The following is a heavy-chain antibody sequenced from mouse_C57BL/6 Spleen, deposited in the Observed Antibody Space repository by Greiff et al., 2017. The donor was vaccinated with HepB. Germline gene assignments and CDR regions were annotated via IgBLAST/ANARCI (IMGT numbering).Heavy chain of an antibody. V-gene: IGHV3-6*01. CDR1: GYSITSGYY. CDR2: ISYDGSN. Sequence: EVKLVESGPGLVKPSQSLSLTCSVTGYSITSGYYWNWIRQFPGNKLEWMGYISYDGSNNYNPSLKNRISITRDTSKNQFFLKLNSVTTEDTATYYCARGSTMVTPFAYWGQGTLVTVSA. J-gene: IGHJ3*01. CDR3: ARGSTMVTPFAY. D-gene: IGHD2-2*01.